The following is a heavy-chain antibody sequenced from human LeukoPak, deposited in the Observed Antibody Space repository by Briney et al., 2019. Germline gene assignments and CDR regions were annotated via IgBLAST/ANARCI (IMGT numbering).Heavy chain of an antibody. CDR3: ARGEGSVKSVDYYYMDV. D-gene: IGHD4-11*01. CDR1: GGTFSSYA. Sequence: SVKVSCKASGGTFSSYAISWVRQAPGQGLEWMGGIIPIFGTANYAQKFQGRGTITADESTSTAYMELSSLRSEDTAVYYCARGEGSVKSVDYYYMDVWGKGTTVTVSS. CDR2: IIPIFGTA. V-gene: IGHV1-69*13. J-gene: IGHJ6*03.